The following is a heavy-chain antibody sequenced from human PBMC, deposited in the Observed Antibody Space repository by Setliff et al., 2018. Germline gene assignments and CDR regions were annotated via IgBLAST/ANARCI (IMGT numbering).Heavy chain of an antibody. CDR3: ATPGRDDLDSPFEPFDI. J-gene: IGHJ3*02. D-gene: IGHD3-3*01. V-gene: IGHV4-61*02. CDR2: LHTSGST. CDR1: GASINSGTYY. Sequence: PSETLSLTCAVSGASINSGTYYWSWIRQPAGKGLEWVGRLHTSGSTTYNPSLQSRVTISVDTSKNHFSLKLTSVTAADTAVYFCATPGRDDLDSPFEPFDIWGQGTMVTVSS.